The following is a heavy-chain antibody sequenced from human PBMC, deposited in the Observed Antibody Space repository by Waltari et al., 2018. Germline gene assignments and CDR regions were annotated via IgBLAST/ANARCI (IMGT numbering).Heavy chain of an antibody. D-gene: IGHD5-12*01. V-gene: IGHV4-61*02. J-gene: IGHJ5*02. Sequence: QVQLQESGPGLVKPSQTLSLTCTVSGGSISSGSYYWSWIRKPAGKGLEWIGRIYTSGSTNYNPSLKSRVTISVDTSKNQFSLKLSSVTAADTAVYYCARDVRDGYNSDWFDPWGQGTLVTVSS. CDR1: GGSISSGSYY. CDR3: ARDVRDGYNSDWFDP. CDR2: IYTSGST.